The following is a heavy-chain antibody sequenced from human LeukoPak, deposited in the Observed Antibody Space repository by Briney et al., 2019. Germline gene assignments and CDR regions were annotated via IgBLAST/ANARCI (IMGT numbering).Heavy chain of an antibody. CDR3: ARARSITIFGVVISDSARFDP. CDR2: INHSGST. Sequence: PSETLSLTCAVYGASFSGYYWSWIRQPPGKGLEWIGEINHSGSTNYNPSLKSRVTISVDTSKNQFSLKLSSVTAADTAVYYCARARSITIFGVVISDSARFDPWGQGTLVTVSS. J-gene: IGHJ5*02. D-gene: IGHD3-3*01. V-gene: IGHV4-34*01. CDR1: GASFSGYY.